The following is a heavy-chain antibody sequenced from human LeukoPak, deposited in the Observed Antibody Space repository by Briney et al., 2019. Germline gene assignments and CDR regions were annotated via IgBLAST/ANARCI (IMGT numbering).Heavy chain of an antibody. CDR3: ARVPPGASSSWYILFDNWFDP. CDR1: GYTFTSYG. D-gene: IGHD6-13*01. V-gene: IGHV1-18*01. CDR2: ISAYNGNT. J-gene: IGHJ5*02. Sequence: ASVKVSCKACGYTFTSYGISWVRQAPGQGLELMGWISAYNGNTNYAQKLQGRVTMTTDTSTSTAYMELRSLRSDDTAVYYCARVPPGASSSWYILFDNWFDPWGQGTLVTVSS.